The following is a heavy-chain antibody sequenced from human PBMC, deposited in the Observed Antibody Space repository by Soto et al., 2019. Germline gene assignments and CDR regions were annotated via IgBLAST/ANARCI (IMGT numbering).Heavy chain of an antibody. J-gene: IGHJ6*02. V-gene: IGHV1-69*01. D-gene: IGHD3-10*01. Sequence: QVQLVQSGAEVKKPGSSVKVSCKASGGTFSSYAISWVRQAPGQGLEWMGGFNPIFETANYAQKCQGRVTITADESTNTAYMELSSLRSEDTAVYYCTRGITLIRGVIPPGYYYGMDVWGQGTTVAVSS. CDR3: TRGITLIRGVIPPGYYYGMDV. CDR1: GGTFSSYA. CDR2: FNPIFETA.